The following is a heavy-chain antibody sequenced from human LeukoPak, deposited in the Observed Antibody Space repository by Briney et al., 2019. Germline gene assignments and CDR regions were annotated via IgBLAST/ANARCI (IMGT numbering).Heavy chain of an antibody. J-gene: IGHJ4*02. D-gene: IGHD3-10*01. CDR3: ARGRSDYGSGRSFDY. CDR1: GGSFSGYY. V-gene: IGHV4-34*01. CDR2: INHSGST. Sequence: SETLSLTCAVYGGSFSGYYWSWIRQPPGKGLEWIGEINHSGSTNCNPSLKSRVTISVDTSKNQFSLKLSSVTAADTAVYYCARGRSDYGSGRSFDYWGQGTLVAVSS.